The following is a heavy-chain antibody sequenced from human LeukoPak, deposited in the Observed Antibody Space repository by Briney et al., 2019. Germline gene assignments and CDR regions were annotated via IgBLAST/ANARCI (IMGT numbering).Heavy chain of an antibody. CDR2: IYYSGSP. Sequence: SETLSLTCTVSGGSISSYFWSWIRQPPGKGLEWIGSIYYSGSPNYNPSLKSRVTISRDTSKNHFSLKLSSVTAADTAVYYCARDRPYCSGGSCYSSNYFDYWGQGTLVTVSS. J-gene: IGHJ4*02. V-gene: IGHV4-59*01. CDR3: ARDRPYCSGGSCYSSNYFDY. CDR1: GGSISSYF. D-gene: IGHD2-15*01.